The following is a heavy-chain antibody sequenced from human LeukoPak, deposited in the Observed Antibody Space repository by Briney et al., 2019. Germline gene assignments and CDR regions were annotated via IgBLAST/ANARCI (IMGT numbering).Heavy chain of an antibody. CDR2: INHSGST. V-gene: IGHV4-34*01. CDR1: GGSFSGYY. J-gene: IGHJ2*01. Sequence: PSETLSLTCAVYGGSFSGYYWSWIRQPPGKGLEWIGEINHSGSTNYNPSLTSRVTISVDTSKNQFSLKLSSVTAADTAVYYCARGTLGSSSWQEWSWYFDLWGRGTLVTVSS. CDR3: ARGTLGSSSWQEWSWYFDL. D-gene: IGHD6-13*01.